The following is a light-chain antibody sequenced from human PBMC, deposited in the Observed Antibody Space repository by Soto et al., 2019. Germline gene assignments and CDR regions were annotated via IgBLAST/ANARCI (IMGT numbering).Light chain of an antibody. V-gene: IGKV1-39*01. CDR3: QQSYSIPYT. J-gene: IGKJ2*01. Sequence: DIPMTQSPSSLSASVGDRVTITCRASQSISTYLNWYQQKPGKAPKLLIYDATSLQSGVPSRFSGSGSGTDFTLTISSLQPEDFATYYCQQSYSIPYTFGQGTKLEIK. CDR2: DAT. CDR1: QSISTY.